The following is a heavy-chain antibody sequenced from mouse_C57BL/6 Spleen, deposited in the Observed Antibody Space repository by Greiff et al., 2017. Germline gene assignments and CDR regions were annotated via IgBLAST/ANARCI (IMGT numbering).Heavy chain of an antibody. CDR3: ARPPYYGSSPYYAMDY. CDR2: IYPGSGST. CDR1: GYTFTSYW. J-gene: IGHJ4*01. D-gene: IGHD1-1*01. V-gene: IGHV1-55*01. Sequence: VQLQQPGAELVKPGASVKMSCKASGYTFTSYWITWVKQRPGQGLEWIGDIYPGSGSTNYNEKFKSKATLTVDTSSSTAYMQLSSLTSEDSAVYYCARPPYYGSSPYYAMDYWGQGTSVTVSS.